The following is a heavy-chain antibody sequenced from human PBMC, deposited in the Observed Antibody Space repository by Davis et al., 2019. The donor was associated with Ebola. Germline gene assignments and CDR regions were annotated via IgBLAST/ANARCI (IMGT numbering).Heavy chain of an antibody. CDR3: AVSSITYWYFDL. CDR2: ISYDGSNK. CDR1: GFTFSSYW. J-gene: IGHJ2*01. V-gene: IGHV3-30*03. D-gene: IGHD1-14*01. Sequence: GGSLRLSCAASGFTFSSYWMSWVRQAPGKGLEWVAVISYDGSNKYYADSVKGRFTISRDNSKNTLYHQMNSLRAEDTAVYYCAVSSITYWYFDLWGRGTLVTVSS.